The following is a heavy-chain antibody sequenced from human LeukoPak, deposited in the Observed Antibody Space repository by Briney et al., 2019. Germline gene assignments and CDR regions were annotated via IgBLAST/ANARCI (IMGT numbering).Heavy chain of an antibody. CDR3: ARADIVATFYYYYGMDV. Sequence: PGGSLRLSCAASGCTFSSYSMNWVRQAPGKGLEWVSSISSSSSYIYYADSVKGRFTISRDNAKNSLYLQMNSLRAEDTAVYYCARADIVATFYYYYGMDVWGQGTTVTVSS. D-gene: IGHD5-12*01. J-gene: IGHJ6*02. CDR1: GCTFSSYS. V-gene: IGHV3-21*01. CDR2: ISSSSSYI.